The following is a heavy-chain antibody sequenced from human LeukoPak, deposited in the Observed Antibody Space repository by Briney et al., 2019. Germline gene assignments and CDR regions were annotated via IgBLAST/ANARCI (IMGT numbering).Heavy chain of an antibody. Sequence: ASVKVSCTVSGYTLSYLAMHWVRQAHGKGLEWMGGLDPEDGEAIYAQPLQGRVTMTEDTSQDPAYMVLSSLRSEDTAVYYCATRNFGDYGAFDIWGQGTMVTVPS. D-gene: IGHD4-17*01. J-gene: IGHJ3*02. CDR3: ATRNFGDYGAFDI. V-gene: IGHV1-24*01. CDR2: LDPEDGEA. CDR1: GYTLSYLA.